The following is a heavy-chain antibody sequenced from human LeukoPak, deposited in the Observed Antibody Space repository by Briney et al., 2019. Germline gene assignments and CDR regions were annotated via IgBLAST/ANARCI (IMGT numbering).Heavy chain of an antibody. CDR2: IYYSGST. J-gene: IGHJ3*02. Sequence: SETLSLTCTVSGGSISSSSYYWGWIRQPPGKGLEWIGSIYYSGSTYYNPSLKSRVTISVDKSKNQFSLKLNSVTAADTAVYYCARDMSYAFDIWGQGTMVTVSS. CDR1: GGSISSSSYY. CDR3: ARDMSYAFDI. V-gene: IGHV4-39*07.